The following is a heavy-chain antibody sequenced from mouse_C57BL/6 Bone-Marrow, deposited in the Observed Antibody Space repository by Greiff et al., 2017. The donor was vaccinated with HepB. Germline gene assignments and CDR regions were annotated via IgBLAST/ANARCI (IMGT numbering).Heavy chain of an antibody. CDR3: ARPPYYYGSRHWYFDV. J-gene: IGHJ1*03. V-gene: IGHV5-4*03. CDR2: ISDGGSYT. D-gene: IGHD1-1*01. Sequence: EVKVVESGGGLVKPGGSLKLSCAASGFTFSSYAMSWVRQTPEKRLEWVATISDGGSYTYYPDNVKGRFTISRDNAKNNLYLQMSHLKSEDTAMYYCARPPYYYGSRHWYFDVWGTGTTVTVSS. CDR1: GFTFSSYA.